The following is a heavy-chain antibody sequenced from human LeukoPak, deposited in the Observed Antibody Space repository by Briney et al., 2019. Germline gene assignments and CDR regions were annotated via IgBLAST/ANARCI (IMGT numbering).Heavy chain of an antibody. V-gene: IGHV1-18*01. CDR3: ARNPVAGTDFDY. D-gene: IGHD6-19*01. CDR1: GYTFTSYG. CDR2: ISAYNGNT. Sequence: ASVKVSCKASGYTFTSYGISWVRQAPGQGLEWMGWISAYNGNTNYAQKFQGRVTITRDISASTAYMELSSLRSEDTAVYYCARNPVAGTDFDYWGQGTLVTVSS. J-gene: IGHJ4*02.